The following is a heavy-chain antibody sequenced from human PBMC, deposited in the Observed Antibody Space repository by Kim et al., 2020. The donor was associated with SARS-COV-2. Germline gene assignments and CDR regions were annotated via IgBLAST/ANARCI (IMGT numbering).Heavy chain of an antibody. V-gene: IGHV4-39*01. CDR1: GGSISSSSHY. CDR3: ARRDRQWLAISPHHFDY. Sequence: SETLSLTCTVSGGSISSSSHYWGWIRQPPGKGLEWIGSIYYSGSTYYNPSLKSRVTISVDTSKNQFSLKLSSVTAEDTAVYYCARRDRQWLAISPHHFDYWGQGTLVSVSS. D-gene: IGHD2-8*01. CDR2: IYYSGST. J-gene: IGHJ4*02.